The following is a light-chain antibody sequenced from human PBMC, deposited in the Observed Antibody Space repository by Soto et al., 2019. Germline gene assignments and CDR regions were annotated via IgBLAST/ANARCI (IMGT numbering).Light chain of an antibody. CDR3: SSYTSRSTLVV. CDR2: DVS. J-gene: IGLJ2*01. Sequence: QSVLTQPASVSGSPVQSSTISCTGTSSDVGGYNYVSWYQQHPGKTPKLMIYDVSNRPSGVSNRFSGSKSGNTDSLAISGLQAEDEADYYCSSYTSRSTLVVFGGGTKLTVL. V-gene: IGLV2-14*01. CDR1: SSDVGGYNY.